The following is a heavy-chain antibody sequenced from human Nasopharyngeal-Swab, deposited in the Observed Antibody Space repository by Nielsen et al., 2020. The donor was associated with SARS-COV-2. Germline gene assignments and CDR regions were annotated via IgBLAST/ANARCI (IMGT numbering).Heavy chain of an antibody. Sequence: GGSLRLSCAASGLRFSSCPTNWVRQAPGKGLEWVSYISSSGSTRYYADSVKGRFTISRDNAKNSLYLQMNSLRAEDTAVYYCARDYCSSTSCYDYWGQGTLVTVSS. J-gene: IGHJ4*02. CDR3: ARDYCSSTSCYDY. CDR2: ISSSGSTR. CDR1: GLRFSSCP. V-gene: IGHV3-48*03. D-gene: IGHD2-2*01.